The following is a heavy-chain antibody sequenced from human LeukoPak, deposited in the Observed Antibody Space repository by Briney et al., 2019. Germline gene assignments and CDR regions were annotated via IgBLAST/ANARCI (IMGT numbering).Heavy chain of an antibody. CDR3: AGTHRRRSGGWYPFSVHNWFDP. J-gene: IGHJ5*02. D-gene: IGHD6-19*01. Sequence: GGSLRLSCAASGFTVSSNYMSWVRQAPGKGLEWVSVIYSGGSTYYADSVKGRFTISRDNSKNTLYLQMNSLRAEDTAVYYCAGTHRRRSGGWYPFSVHNWFDPWGQGTLVTVSS. CDR2: IYSGGST. V-gene: IGHV3-53*01. CDR1: GFTVSSNY.